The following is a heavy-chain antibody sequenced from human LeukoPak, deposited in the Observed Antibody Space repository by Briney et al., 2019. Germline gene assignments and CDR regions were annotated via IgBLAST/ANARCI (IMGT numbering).Heavy chain of an antibody. V-gene: IGHV1-58*02. CDR2: IVVGSGNT. J-gene: IGHJ4*02. CDR1: GYTFTGYY. CDR3: AADNQQITV. D-gene: IGHD5-24*01. Sequence: GASVKVSCKASGYTFTGYYMHWVRQARGQRLEWIGWIVVGSGNTNYAQKFQERVTITRDMSTSTAYMELSSLRSEDTAVYYCAADNQQITVWGQGTLVTVSS.